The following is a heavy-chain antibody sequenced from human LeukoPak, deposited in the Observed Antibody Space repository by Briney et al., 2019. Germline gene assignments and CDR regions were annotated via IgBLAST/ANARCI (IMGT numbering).Heavy chain of an antibody. J-gene: IGHJ4*02. CDR3: ANGEKYGNSCGGFDY. D-gene: IGHD6-6*01. CDR2: ISCDGSNK. Sequence: GGSLRLSCAASGFTFSSYGMHWVRQAPGKGLEWVAVISCDGSNKYYADSVKGRFTISRDNSKNTLYLQMNSLRAEDRAVYYCANGEKYGNSCGGFDYWGQVTLVTVSS. CDR1: GFTFSSYG. V-gene: IGHV3-30*18.